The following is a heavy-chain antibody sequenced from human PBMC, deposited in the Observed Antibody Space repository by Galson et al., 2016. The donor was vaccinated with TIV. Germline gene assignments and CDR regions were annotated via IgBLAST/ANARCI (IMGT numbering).Heavy chain of an antibody. CDR2: INPSGGDA. Sequence: SVKVSCKASGYTFINNDIHWVRQAPGQGLEWMGIINPSGGDATYARKFQGRVTMTRDTSTSTISMDLSSLTSEDTAVYYCARTESCGGDCYVFDYWGQGTLVTVSS. D-gene: IGHD2-21*02. J-gene: IGHJ4*02. V-gene: IGHV1-46*01. CDR3: ARTESCGGDCYVFDY. CDR1: GYTFINND.